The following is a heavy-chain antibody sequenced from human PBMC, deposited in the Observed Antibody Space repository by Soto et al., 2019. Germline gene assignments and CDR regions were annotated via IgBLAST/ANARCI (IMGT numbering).Heavy chain of an antibody. CDR2: IFPGDSDT. Sequence: GESLKISCKGSGYSFTNYWIGWVRQKPGKGLEWMGTIFPGDSDTRYSPSFQGQVTISADRSTSTAYLQWSSLEASDTAMYYCARPSGLGDAFDIWGRGTMVTVSS. CDR1: GYSFTNYW. J-gene: IGHJ3*02. V-gene: IGHV5-51*01. CDR3: ARPSGLGDAFDI. D-gene: IGHD3-10*01.